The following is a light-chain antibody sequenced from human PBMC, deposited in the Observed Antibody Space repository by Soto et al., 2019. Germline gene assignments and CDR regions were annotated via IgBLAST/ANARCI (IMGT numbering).Light chain of an antibody. CDR2: GAS. CDR1: QSVSSNY. Sequence: IVLTQSPGTLSLSPGERATLSCRASQSVSSNYLAWYQQKPGQAPRLLIFGASSRASGIPDRFSGSGSGTDLTLKIGRMENEECEVYYCQQYGRSPGTFGQGSKV. CDR3: QQYGRSPGT. J-gene: IGKJ1*01. V-gene: IGKV3-20*01.